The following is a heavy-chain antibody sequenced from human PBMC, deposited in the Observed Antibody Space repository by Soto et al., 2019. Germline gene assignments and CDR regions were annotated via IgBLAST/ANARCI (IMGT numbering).Heavy chain of an antibody. CDR3: ARAQFYSGSGRYNNLMFDP. J-gene: IGHJ5*02. V-gene: IGHV4-30-2*01. CDR1: GGSISSGGYY. D-gene: IGHD3-10*01. Sequence: PSETLSLTCTVSGGSISSGGYYWSWIRQHPGKGLEWIGYIYHSGPFLYNPSLKTRLTMSLDRSNNQFSMTLNSVTAADTAVYHCARAQFYSGSGRYNNLMFDPWGQGIQVTVSS. CDR2: IYHSGPF.